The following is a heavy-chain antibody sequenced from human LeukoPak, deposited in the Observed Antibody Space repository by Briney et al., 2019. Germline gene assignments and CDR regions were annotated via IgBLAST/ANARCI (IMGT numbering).Heavy chain of an antibody. CDR3: AKGARREHITMVRGAVYYFDY. CDR2: ISGSGGST. D-gene: IGHD3-10*01. V-gene: IGHV3-23*01. CDR1: GFTFSSYG. Sequence: GGSLRLSCAAPGFTFSSYGMSWVRQAPGKGLEWVSAISGSGGSTYYADSVKGRFTISRDNSKNTLYLQMNSLRAEDTAVYYCAKGARREHITMVRGAVYYFDYWGQGTLVTVSS. J-gene: IGHJ4*02.